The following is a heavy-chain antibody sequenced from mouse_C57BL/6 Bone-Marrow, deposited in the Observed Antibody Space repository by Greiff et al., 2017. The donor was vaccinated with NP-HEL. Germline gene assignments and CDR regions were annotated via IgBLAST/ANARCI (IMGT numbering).Heavy chain of an antibody. CDR3: ARVGSGGYFDV. V-gene: IGHV3-6*01. CDR2: ISYDGSK. CDR1: GYSITSGYY. Sequence: VQLQQSGPGLVKPSQSLSLTRPVTGYSITSGYYWNWIRQSSGNKLEWMGYISYDGSKNYNPSLKNRISITRDTSKNQFFLKLNSVTTEDTATYYCARVGSGGYFDVWGPGTTVTVSS. J-gene: IGHJ1*01.